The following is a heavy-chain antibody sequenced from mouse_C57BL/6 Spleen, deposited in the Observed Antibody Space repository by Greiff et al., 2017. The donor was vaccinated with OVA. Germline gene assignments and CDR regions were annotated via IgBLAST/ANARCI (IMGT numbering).Heavy chain of an antibody. CDR3: AIGDYGNPSFAMDY. Sequence: VQLQQSGPELVKPGASVKISCKASGYTFTDYYMNWVKQSHGKSLEWIGDINPNNGGTSYNQKFKGKATLTVDKSYSTAYMELRSLTSHDSAVYYCAIGDYGNPSFAMDYWGQGTSVTVAS. D-gene: IGHD2-1*01. J-gene: IGHJ4*01. CDR1: GYTFTDYY. V-gene: IGHV1-26*01. CDR2: INPNNGGT.